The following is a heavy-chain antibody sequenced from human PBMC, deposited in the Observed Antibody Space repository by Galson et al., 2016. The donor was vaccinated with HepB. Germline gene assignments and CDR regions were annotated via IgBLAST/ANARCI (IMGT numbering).Heavy chain of an antibody. D-gene: IGHD3-10*01. J-gene: IGHJ4*02. Sequence: SVKVSCKASGYTFSNYGISWVRQAPGQGLEWMGWISAHNGNTNYAQKVQGRVTMTSDTSTSTAYMELRSLRSDDTAVYYCARSRGAGEYFEYWGQGTQVTVSS. V-gene: IGHV1-18*01. CDR1: GYTFSNYG. CDR2: ISAHNGNT. CDR3: ARSRGAGEYFEY.